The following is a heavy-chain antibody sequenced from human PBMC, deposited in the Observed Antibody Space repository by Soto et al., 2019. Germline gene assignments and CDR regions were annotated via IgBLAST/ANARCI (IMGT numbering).Heavy chain of an antibody. J-gene: IGHJ6*02. CDR2: IDPSDSYT. V-gene: IGHV5-10-1*01. CDR1: GYSFTSCW. Sequence: PGESLKISCKGSGYSFTSCWISWVRQMPGKGLEWMGRIDPSDSYTNYSPSFQGHVTISADKSISTAYLQWSSLKASDTAMYYCATGPIAVAGEPYYYYGMDVWGQGTTVTVSS. CDR3: ATGPIAVAGEPYYYYGMDV. D-gene: IGHD6-19*01.